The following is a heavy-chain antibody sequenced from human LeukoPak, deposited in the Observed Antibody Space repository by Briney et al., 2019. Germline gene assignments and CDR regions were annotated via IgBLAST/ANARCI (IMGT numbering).Heavy chain of an antibody. CDR1: GFTFRTYA. CDR2: ISDSGGRT. V-gene: IGHV3-23*01. Sequence: GGSLRLSCTASGFTFRTYAMIWVRQAPGKGLEWVAGISDSGGRTNYADSVKGRFTISRDNPKNTLYLQMNSLRAEDTAVYFCAKRGVVIRVILVGFHKEAYYFDSWGQGALVAVSS. J-gene: IGHJ4*02. D-gene: IGHD3-22*01. CDR3: AKRGVVIRVILVGFHKEAYYFDS.